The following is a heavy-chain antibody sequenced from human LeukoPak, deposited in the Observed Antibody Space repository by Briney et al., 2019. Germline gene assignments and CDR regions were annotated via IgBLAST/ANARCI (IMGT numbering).Heavy chain of an antibody. CDR1: GYRFTNSW. Sequence: GESLKISCKGSGYRFTNSWIGWVRQLPGKGLEFMGIIYPGDSDTRYSPSFQGQVTISADKSISTAYLQWSGLKASDTAMYYCARRIAAEAFDIWGQGTMVTVSA. V-gene: IGHV5-51*01. D-gene: IGHD6-25*01. CDR2: IYPGDSDT. J-gene: IGHJ3*02. CDR3: ARRIAAEAFDI.